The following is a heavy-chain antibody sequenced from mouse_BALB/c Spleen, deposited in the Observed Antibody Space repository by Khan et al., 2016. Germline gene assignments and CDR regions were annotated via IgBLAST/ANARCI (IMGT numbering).Heavy chain of an antibody. J-gene: IGHJ1*01. Sequence: EVQLQESGPGLVKPSQSLSLTCPVTGYSITSDYAWNWIRQFPGNKLEWMGYIRYSGSTTYNPSLKSRISITRDTSKNQFFLQLYSVTTEDTATYYCTRSPTATRYFDVWGAGTTVTVSS. D-gene: IGHD1-2*01. CDR1: GYSITSDYA. CDR3: TRSPTATRYFDV. V-gene: IGHV3-2*02. CDR2: IRYSGST.